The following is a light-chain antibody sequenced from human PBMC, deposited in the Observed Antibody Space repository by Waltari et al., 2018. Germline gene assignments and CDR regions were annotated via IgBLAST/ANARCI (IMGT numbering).Light chain of an antibody. CDR2: KAS. CDR3: LQYNGEPRT. V-gene: IGKV1-5*03. Sequence: DIQMTQSPSTLSASVGDRVTITCRASQNINTWLAWHQQKPGKAPKLRIYKASSLESGVPSRFSGSGSGTEYTLTISSLQPDDFATYYCLQYNGEPRTFGQGTKVEV. CDR1: QNINTW. J-gene: IGKJ1*01.